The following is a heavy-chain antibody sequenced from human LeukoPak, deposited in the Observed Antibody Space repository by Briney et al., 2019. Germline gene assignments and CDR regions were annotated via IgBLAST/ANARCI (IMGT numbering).Heavy chain of an antibody. V-gene: IGHV3-53*01. CDR1: GFTVSSNY. CDR3: ARPGGYYGSGSYLDY. D-gene: IGHD3-10*01. J-gene: IGHJ4*02. CDR2: IYSGGST. Sequence: GGSLRLSCAASGFTVSSNYMSWVRQAPGKGLEWVSVIYSGGSTYYADSVKGRFTISRDNSKNTLYLQMNSLRAEDTAVYYCARPGGYYGSGSYLDYWGQGTLVTVSS.